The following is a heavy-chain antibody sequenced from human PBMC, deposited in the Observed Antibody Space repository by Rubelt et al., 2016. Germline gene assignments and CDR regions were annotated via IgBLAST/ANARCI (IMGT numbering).Heavy chain of an antibody. V-gene: IGHV3-49*02. CDR3: TRPNSSGYYSFDY. J-gene: IGHJ4*02. D-gene: IGHD3-22*01. Sequence: FLRSTASGGTTEYAASVKGRFTISRDDSQSIAYLQMNSLKTEDTAVYYCTRPNSSGYYSFDYWGQGTLVTVSS. CDR2: LRSTASGGTT.